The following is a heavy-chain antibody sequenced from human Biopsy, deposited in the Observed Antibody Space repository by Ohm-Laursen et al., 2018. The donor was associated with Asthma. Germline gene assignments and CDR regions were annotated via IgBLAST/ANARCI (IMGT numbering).Heavy chain of an antibody. D-gene: IGHD6-13*01. V-gene: IGHV4-39*01. CDR2: IYYSGTT. CDR3: VRGSSSRHHGPFHYYYGLDV. CDR1: SGSGGYMRSGNYY. Sequence: GTLFLTCSLSSGSGGYMRSGNYYWGWIRQPPGKGLEWIGSIYYSGTTYYNPSLESRVTVSADTSKNQFSLKLTSVTAADTAVYYCVRGSSSRHHGPFHYYYGLDVWGQGTTATVSS. J-gene: IGHJ6*02.